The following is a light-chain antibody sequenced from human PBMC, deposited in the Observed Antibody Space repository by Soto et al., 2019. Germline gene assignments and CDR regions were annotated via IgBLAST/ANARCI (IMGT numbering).Light chain of an antibody. V-gene: IGKV3-20*01. CDR3: QQYGGSPRT. CDR1: QTISSGF. Sequence: EIVLTQSPGILYLSPGDRATLSCRASQTISSGFLAWYQQKVGQAPRLLIYDASNRATGVPDRFSGSGSGTDFSLTISRLEPEDFAVYYCQQYGGSPRTFGQGTKVDIK. CDR2: DAS. J-gene: IGKJ1*01.